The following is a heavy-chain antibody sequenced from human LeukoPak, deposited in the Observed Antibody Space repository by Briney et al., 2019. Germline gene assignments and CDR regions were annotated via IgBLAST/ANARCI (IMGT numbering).Heavy chain of an antibody. CDR1: GYSISSGYY. CDR3: ARVCNHRSRGEWFDP. J-gene: IGHJ5*02. Sequence: SETLSLTCAVSGYSISSGYYWSWIRQHPGKGLEWIGYIYYSGSTYYNPSLKSRVTISVDTSKNQFSLKLSSVTAADTAVYYCARVCNHRSRGEWFDPWGQGTLVTVSS. D-gene: IGHD2-21*01. CDR2: IYYSGST. V-gene: IGHV4-31*11.